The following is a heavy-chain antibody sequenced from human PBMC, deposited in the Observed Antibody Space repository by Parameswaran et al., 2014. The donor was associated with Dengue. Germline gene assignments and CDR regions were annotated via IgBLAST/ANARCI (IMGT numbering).Heavy chain of an antibody. J-gene: IGHJ6*02. CDR3: ARTGLRIRDYYYGMDV. D-gene: IGHD2-15*01. CDR2: IDPSDSYT. V-gene: IGHV5-10-1*01. Sequence: VRQMPGKGLEWMGRIDPSDSYTNYSPSFQGHVTISADKSISTAYLQWSSLKASDTAMYYCARTGLRIRDYYYGMDVWGQGTTVTVSS.